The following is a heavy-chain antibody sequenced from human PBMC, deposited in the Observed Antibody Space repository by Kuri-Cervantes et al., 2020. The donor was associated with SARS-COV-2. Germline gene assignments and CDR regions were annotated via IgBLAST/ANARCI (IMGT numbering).Heavy chain of an antibody. J-gene: IGHJ4*02. D-gene: IGHD3-3*01. CDR3: AKGGDFWGGFTYFDS. V-gene: IGHV3-30*18. CDR1: GFTFRCSG. Sequence: LALTRASSGFTFRCSGMHWVRQAPGKGLEWVALLSNDGAHEYYADSVKGRFTISRDNFKNTLFLQMNSLRSEDTAMYYCAKGGDFWGGFTYFDSCGPGTLVTVSS. CDR2: LSNDGAHE.